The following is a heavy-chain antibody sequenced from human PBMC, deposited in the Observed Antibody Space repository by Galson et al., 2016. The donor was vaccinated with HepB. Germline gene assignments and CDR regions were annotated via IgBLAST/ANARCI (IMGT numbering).Heavy chain of an antibody. CDR3: ATAPPFSGNFFDY. CDR2: ISSILGTT. J-gene: IGHJ4*02. Sequence: SVKVSCKASEDTFRRYTIIWVRQAPGQGLEWMGYISSILGTTNYAQKFQDRVTITADKSTNMAYMQLSSLRSDDTAVYYCATAPPFSGNFFDYWGQGTLVTVSS. D-gene: IGHD1-26*01. CDR1: EDTFRRYT. V-gene: IGHV1-69*08.